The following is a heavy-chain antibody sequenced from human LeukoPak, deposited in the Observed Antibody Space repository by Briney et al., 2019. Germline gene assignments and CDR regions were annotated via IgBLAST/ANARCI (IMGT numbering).Heavy chain of an antibody. CDR1: GFTFSDYY. Sequence: TGGSLRLSCAASGFTFSDYYMSWIRQAPGKGLEWASYISSSSSYTNYADSVKGRFTISRDNAKNSLYLQMNSLRAEDTAVYYCARDAHSSSWSFDYWGQGTLVTVSS. J-gene: IGHJ4*02. V-gene: IGHV3-11*06. CDR2: ISSSSSYT. D-gene: IGHD6-13*01. CDR3: ARDAHSSSWSFDY.